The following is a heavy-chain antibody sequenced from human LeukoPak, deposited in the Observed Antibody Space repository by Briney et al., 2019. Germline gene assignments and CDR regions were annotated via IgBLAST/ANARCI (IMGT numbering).Heavy chain of an antibody. CDR2: INPNSGGT. CDR1: GYTFTSYG. D-gene: IGHD3-10*01. J-gene: IGHJ5*02. V-gene: IGHV1-2*02. CDR3: ARGIGSGSYGRFDP. Sequence: ASVKVSCKASGYTFTSYGISWVRQAPGQGLEWMGWINPNSGGTNYAQTFQGRVTMARDPSISTSYMELSRLTSDDTAVYYCARGIGSGSYGRFDPWGQGTLVTVSS.